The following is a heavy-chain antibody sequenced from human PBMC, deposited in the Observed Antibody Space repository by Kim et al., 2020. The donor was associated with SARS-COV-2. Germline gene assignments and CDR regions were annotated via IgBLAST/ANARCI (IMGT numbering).Heavy chain of an antibody. J-gene: IGHJ5*02. Sequence: YLQEFQGRLSLTRDTSTSTVYLELSSLRSEDTATYYCTREPAGSLYNWFDPWGQGTLVTVSS. V-gene: IGHV1-46*01. D-gene: IGHD3-10*01. CDR3: TREPAGSLYNWFDP.